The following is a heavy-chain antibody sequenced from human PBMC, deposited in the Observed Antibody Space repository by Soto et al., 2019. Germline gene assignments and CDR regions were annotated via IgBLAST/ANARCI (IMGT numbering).Heavy chain of an antibody. V-gene: IGHV4-4*02. Sequence: SETLSLTCAVSSGSISSSNWWSWVRQPPGKGLEWIGEIYHSGSTNYNPSLKSRVTISVDKSKNQFSLKLSSVTAADTAVYYCAICSGGSCYSWTLDYWGQGTLVTVSS. D-gene: IGHD2-15*01. CDR2: IYHSGST. CDR3: AICSGGSCYSWTLDY. CDR1: SGSISSSNW. J-gene: IGHJ4*02.